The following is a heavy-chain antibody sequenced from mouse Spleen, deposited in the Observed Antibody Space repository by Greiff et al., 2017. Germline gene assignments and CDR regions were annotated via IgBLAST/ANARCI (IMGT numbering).Heavy chain of an antibody. V-gene: IGHV2-4-1*01. Sequence: VQVVESGPGLVAPSQSLSITCTVSGFSLTNYAVHWVRQSPGKGLEWLGVIWSDGSTDYNAAFISRLSISKDNSKSQVFFKMNSLQADDTAIYYCARNDYYGSSYPPYFDYWGQGTTLTVSS. CDR2: IWSDGST. D-gene: IGHD1-1*01. CDR1: GFSLTNYA. J-gene: IGHJ2*01. CDR3: ARNDYYGSSYPPYFDY.